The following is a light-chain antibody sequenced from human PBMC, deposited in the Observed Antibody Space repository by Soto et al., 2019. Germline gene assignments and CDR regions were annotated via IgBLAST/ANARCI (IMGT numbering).Light chain of an antibody. Sequence: DIVFTQSPATLSLSPGEGATRFCRASQSVSSYLAWYQQQPGQAPRLLIYDASNRATGIPARFSGSGSGTEFTLTISSLQSEDFGVYYCQQYNDWFSITFGQGTRLEIK. CDR2: DAS. CDR3: QQYNDWFSIT. J-gene: IGKJ5*01. V-gene: IGKV3-11*01. CDR1: QSVSSY.